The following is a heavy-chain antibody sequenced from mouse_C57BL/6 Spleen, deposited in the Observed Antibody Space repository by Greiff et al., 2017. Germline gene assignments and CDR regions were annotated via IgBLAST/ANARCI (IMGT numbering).Heavy chain of an antibody. Sequence: QVQLQQPGAELVKPGASVKLSCKASGYTFTSYWMHWVKQRPGQGLEWIGMIHPNSGSTNYNEKFKSKATVTVDKSSSTAYMQLGSLTSEDSAVYDCARAGNYDYPGDDWGQGTTLTVSS. CDR3: ARAGNYDYPGDD. CDR2: IHPNSGST. CDR1: GYTFTSYW. D-gene: IGHD2-4*01. J-gene: IGHJ2*01. V-gene: IGHV1-64*01.